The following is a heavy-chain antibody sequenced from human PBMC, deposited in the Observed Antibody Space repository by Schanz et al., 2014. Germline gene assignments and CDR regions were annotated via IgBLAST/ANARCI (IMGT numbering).Heavy chain of an antibody. Sequence: QVQLVESGGGLVKPGGSLRLSCAASGFTFRDYYMSWIRQAPGKGLEWVSDISSGSSYANYADSVKGRFTISRDRFQNTLYLRMSSLRAEDTAVYYCARDGDRFYHNYYMDVWGKGTTVTVSS. D-gene: IGHD4-17*01. V-gene: IGHV3-11*06. J-gene: IGHJ6*03. CDR1: GFTFRDYY. CDR2: ISSGSSYA. CDR3: ARDGDRFYHNYYMDV.